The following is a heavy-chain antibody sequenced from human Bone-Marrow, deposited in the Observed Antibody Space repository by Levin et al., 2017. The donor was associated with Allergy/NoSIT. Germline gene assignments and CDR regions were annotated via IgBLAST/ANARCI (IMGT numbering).Heavy chain of an antibody. CDR2: IYPGDSDT. CDR1: GYTFTRHW. CDR3: ARMNLAANWFDP. V-gene: IGHV5-51*01. D-gene: IGHD3-16*01. Sequence: KVSCKTSGYTFTRHWIGWVRQMPGKGLEWMGIIYPGDSDTRYSPSFEGQVTISVDTSITTAYLQWHSLKTSDTAIYYCARMNLAANWFDPWGQGTLVTVSP. J-gene: IGHJ5*02.